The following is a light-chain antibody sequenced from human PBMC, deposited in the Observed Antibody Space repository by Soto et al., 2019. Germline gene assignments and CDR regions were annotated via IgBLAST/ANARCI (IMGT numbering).Light chain of an antibody. V-gene: IGKV3-15*01. Sequence: EIGITQSPSTLSVSPGERATLSCRASQSVTSNLAWYQQKPGQAPRLLMYGVSTRATGIPARFGGSGSGTDFTLTISRLEPEDFAVYYCQQYNDWPSITFGQGTRLEIK. J-gene: IGKJ5*01. CDR3: QQYNDWPSIT. CDR2: GVS. CDR1: QSVTSN.